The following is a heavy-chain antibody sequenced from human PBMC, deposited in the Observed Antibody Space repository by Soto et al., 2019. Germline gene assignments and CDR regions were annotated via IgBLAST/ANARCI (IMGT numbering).Heavy chain of an antibody. CDR2: IYYSGST. CDR3: ARRYGSSFDY. V-gene: IGHV4-59*08. J-gene: IGHJ4*02. D-gene: IGHD6-13*01. CDR1: GGSFSGYY. Sequence: SETLSLTCAVYGGSFSGYYWSWIRQPPGKGLEWVGYIYYSGSTNYNPSLKSRVTISVDTSKNQFSLKLNSVTAADTAVYYCARRYGSSFDYWGQGTLVTVSS.